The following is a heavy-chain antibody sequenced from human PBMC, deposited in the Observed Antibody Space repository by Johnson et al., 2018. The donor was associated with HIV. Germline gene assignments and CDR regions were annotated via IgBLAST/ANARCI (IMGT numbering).Heavy chain of an antibody. Sequence: QVQLVESGGGVVQPGRSLRLSCAASGFTFSSYAMHWVRQAPGKGLEWVAAISYDGNNKYYADSVKGRFTISRDNFKNTLYLQMNSLRAEDTAVYYCARGDSSGWDAFDIWGQGTMVTVSS. D-gene: IGHD6-19*01. CDR2: ISYDGNNK. CDR3: ARGDSSGWDAFDI. J-gene: IGHJ3*02. V-gene: IGHV3-30*14. CDR1: GFTFSSYA.